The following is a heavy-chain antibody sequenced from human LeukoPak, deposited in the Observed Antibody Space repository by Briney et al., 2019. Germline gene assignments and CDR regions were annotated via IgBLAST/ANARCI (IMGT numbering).Heavy chain of an antibody. CDR3: ARVYFPDFWSGYTYYFDY. V-gene: IGHV1-2*02. J-gene: IGHJ4*02. CDR1: GYTFTGYY. Sequence: GASVKVSCKASGYTFTGYYMHWVRQAPGQGLEWMGWINPNSGGTNYAQKFQGRVTMTRDTSISTAYMELSRLRSDDTAVYYCARVYFPDFWSGYTYYFDYWGQGTLVTVSS. CDR2: INPNSGGT. D-gene: IGHD3-3*01.